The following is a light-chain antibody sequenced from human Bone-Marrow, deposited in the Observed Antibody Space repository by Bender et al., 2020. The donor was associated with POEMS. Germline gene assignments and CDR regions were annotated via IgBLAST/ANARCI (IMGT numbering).Light chain of an antibody. J-gene: IGLJ2*01. CDR2: EVN. CDR1: SSDVGASRF. CDR3: NAYAGSNDFVI. V-gene: IGLV2-8*01. Sequence: QSALTQPPSASGSPGQSVTISCTGTSSDVGASRFVSWYQQHPGKAPKLLIHEVNKRPSGVPHRFSGSKSGNTASLTVSGLQADDEADYYCNAYAGSNDFVIFGGGTKLTVL.